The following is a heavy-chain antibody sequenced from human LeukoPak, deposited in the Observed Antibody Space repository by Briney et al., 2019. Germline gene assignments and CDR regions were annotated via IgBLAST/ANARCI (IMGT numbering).Heavy chain of an antibody. V-gene: IGHV3-15*01. CDR2: IKSKTDGGTT. CDR1: GFTFSNAW. J-gene: IGHJ4*02. Sequence: GGSLRLSCAASGFTFSNAWMSWVRQAPGKGLEWVGRIKSKTDGGTTDYAAPVKGRFTISRDDSKNTLYLQMNSLKTEDTAVYYCTTANTFGGVIDYWGQGTLVTVSS. CDR3: TTANTFGGVIDY. D-gene: IGHD3-16*02.